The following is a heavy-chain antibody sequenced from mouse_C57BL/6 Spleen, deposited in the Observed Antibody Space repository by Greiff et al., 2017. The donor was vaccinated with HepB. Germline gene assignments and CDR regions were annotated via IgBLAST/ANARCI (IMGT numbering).Heavy chain of an antibody. J-gene: IGHJ1*03. V-gene: IGHV1-39*01. Sequence: EVKVVESGPALVKPGASVKLSCKASGYSFTDYNINWVKQSNGKSLEWIVVINPYYGNTSYNQKFKGKATLTVDQSSSTAYMQRHSLTSEYSAVYYVARPPLRSLYFDVWGTGTTVTVSS. CDR1: GYSFTDYN. D-gene: IGHD1-1*01. CDR2: INPYYGNT. CDR3: ARPPLRSLYFDV.